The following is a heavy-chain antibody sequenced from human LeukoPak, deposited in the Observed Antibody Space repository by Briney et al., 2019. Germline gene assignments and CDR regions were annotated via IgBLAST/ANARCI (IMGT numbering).Heavy chain of an antibody. CDR3: AIENYYDSSGYSKAFDY. V-gene: IGHV1-2*02. Sequence: ASVKVSCKTSGYTFTVKFLHWLRQAPGQGLEWMGGIEPNSGGTVYGQNFRGRVTVTRDTSVSTAYMALSRLRSDDTAVYYCAIENYYDSSGYSKAFDYWGQGTLVTVSS. CDR1: GYTFTVKF. D-gene: IGHD3-22*01. J-gene: IGHJ4*02. CDR2: IEPNSGGT.